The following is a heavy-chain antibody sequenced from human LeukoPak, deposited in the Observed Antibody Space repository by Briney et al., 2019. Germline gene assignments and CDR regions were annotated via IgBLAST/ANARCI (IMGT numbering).Heavy chain of an antibody. CDR3: AKDSKRWKTYYYASGSYHFYY. V-gene: IGHV3-30*02. J-gene: IGHJ4*02. CDR2: IRYDGSNK. Sequence: GGSLRLSCAASGFTFSSYGMHWVRQAPGKGLEWVAFIRYDGSNKYYADSVKGRFTISRDNSKNTLYLQMNSLRPEDTAVYYCAKDSKRWKTYYYASGSYHFYYWGQGTLVTVSS. D-gene: IGHD3-10*01. CDR1: GFTFSSYG.